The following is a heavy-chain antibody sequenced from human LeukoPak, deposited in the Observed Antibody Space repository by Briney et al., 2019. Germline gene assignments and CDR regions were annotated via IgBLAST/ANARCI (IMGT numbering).Heavy chain of an antibody. CDR1: GGTFSSSA. V-gene: IGHV1-69*05. Sequence: SVKVSCKASGGTFSSSAISWVRQAPGQGLEWMGRIIPIFGTANYAQKFQGRVTITTDESTSTAYMELSSLRSEDTAVYYCARDLHNWNGGGYFGYWGEGTLVTVSS. CDR2: IIPIFGTA. CDR3: ARDLHNWNGGGYFGY. J-gene: IGHJ4*02. D-gene: IGHD1-20*01.